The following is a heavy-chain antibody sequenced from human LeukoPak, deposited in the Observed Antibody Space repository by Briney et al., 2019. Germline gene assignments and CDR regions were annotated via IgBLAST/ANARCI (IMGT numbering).Heavy chain of an antibody. CDR3: TTGLRFLEWLPTDY. Sequence: GGSLRLSRAASGFTFSNAWMSWVRQAPGKGLEWVGRIKSKTDGGTTDYAAPVKGRFTISRDDSKNTLYLQMNSLKTEDTAVYYCTTGLRFLEWLPTDYWGQGTLVTVSS. CDR2: IKSKTDGGTT. J-gene: IGHJ4*02. CDR1: GFTFSNAW. V-gene: IGHV3-15*01. D-gene: IGHD3-3*01.